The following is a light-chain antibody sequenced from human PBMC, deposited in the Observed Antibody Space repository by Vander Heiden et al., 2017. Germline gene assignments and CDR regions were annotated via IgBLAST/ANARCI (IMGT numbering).Light chain of an antibody. CDR3: GSYGSTGTLV. V-gene: IGLV2-14*01. CDR2: EVT. CDR1: SRDVGGYNY. J-gene: IGLJ1*01. Sequence: QSALTQPASVSGSPGQSITISCTGTSRDVGGYNYVSWYQQHPDNVPTLIICEVTNRPSGISHRFSGSKSATTASLTISGLQAEDEADYYCGSYGSTGTLVFGTGTKVTVL.